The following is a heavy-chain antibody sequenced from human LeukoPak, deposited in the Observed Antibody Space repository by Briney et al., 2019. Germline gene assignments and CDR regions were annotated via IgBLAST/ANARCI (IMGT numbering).Heavy chain of an antibody. Sequence: PSETLSLTCAVSSGSMSSYYWSWIRQPPGKGLEWIGYIYYTGVTNYSPSLKRRLTISLDTAMKQFSLNLRSVTAADTAMYYRARGGSGYPLDYWGQGTLVTVSS. V-gene: IGHV4-59*01. D-gene: IGHD3-22*01. CDR1: SGSMSSYY. J-gene: IGHJ4*02. CDR3: ARGGSGYPLDY. CDR2: IYYTGVT.